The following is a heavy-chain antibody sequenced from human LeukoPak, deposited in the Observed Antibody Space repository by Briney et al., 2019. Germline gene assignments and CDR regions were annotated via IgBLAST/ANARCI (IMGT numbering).Heavy chain of an antibody. V-gene: IGHV4-61*01. Sequence: PSETLSLTCTVSGGSVSSGSYYWSWIRQPPGKGLEWIGYIYYSGSTNYNPSLKSRVTISVDTSKNQFSLKLSSVTAADTAVYYCARVYGGNKLFDPWGQGTLVTVSS. J-gene: IGHJ5*02. CDR3: ARVYGGNKLFDP. CDR2: IYYSGST. CDR1: GGSVSSGSYY. D-gene: IGHD4-23*01.